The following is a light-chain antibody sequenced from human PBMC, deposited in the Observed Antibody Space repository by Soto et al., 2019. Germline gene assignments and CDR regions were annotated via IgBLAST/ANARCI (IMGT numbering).Light chain of an antibody. CDR1: QSVSGY. V-gene: IGKV3-11*01. CDR3: QQRSKWRP. J-gene: IGKJ1*01. Sequence: EILLTQATATLSLSPGERATLSCRASQSVSGYLAWYQQKPGQAPRLLIYDASKRATGIPARFSGSGFGTDFTLTISSLEPEDFAVYYCQQRSKWRPFAQGTKVDIK. CDR2: DAS.